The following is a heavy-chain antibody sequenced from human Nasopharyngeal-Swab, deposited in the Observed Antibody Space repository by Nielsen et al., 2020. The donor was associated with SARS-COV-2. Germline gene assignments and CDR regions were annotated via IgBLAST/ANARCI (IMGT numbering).Heavy chain of an antibody. V-gene: IGHV3-43*01. CDR3: AKGVHYMSYFHTPPSDH. D-gene: IGHD3-10*01. CDR2: ISWDGVNT. CDR1: GFTCDEYG. Sequence: GESLKTSCVASGFTCDEYGLSWVRQVPGKGLEWVSLISWDGVNTYYADSVKGRFTISRDNSRNSLFLQMNSLKTEDTALYYCAKGVHYMSYFHTPPSDHWGQGTPVTVSS. J-gene: IGHJ4*02.